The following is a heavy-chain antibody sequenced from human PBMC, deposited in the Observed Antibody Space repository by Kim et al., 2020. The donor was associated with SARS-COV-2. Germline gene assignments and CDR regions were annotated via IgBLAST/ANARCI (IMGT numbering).Heavy chain of an antibody. J-gene: IGHJ5*02. V-gene: IGHV3-21*01. Sequence: GGSLRLSCAASGFTFSSYSMNWVRQAPGKGLEWVSSISSSSSYIYYADSVKGRFTISRDNAKNSLNLQMNSLRAEDTAVYYCARGVDTAMVSGGYNWFDPWGQGTLVTVSS. CDR1: GFTFSSYS. CDR2: ISSSSSYI. D-gene: IGHD5-18*01. CDR3: ARGVDTAMVSGGYNWFDP.